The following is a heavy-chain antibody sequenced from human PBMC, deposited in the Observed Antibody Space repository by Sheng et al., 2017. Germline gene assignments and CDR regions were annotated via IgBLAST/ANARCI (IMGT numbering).Heavy chain of an antibody. D-gene: IGHD3-3*01. CDR1: RGSFSGYY. CDR2: INHSGRT. Sequence: QVQLQQWGAGLLKPSETLSLTCTVYRGSFSGYYCSWIRQPPGKGLEWIGEINHSGRTNYNPSLKSRATISLDTSKNQFSLKLSSVTAADTAVYYCARYDFWSGYYDRPYYMDVWGQGTTVTVSS. J-gene: IGHJ6*03. CDR3: ARYDFWSGYYDRPYYMDV. V-gene: IGHV4-34*01.